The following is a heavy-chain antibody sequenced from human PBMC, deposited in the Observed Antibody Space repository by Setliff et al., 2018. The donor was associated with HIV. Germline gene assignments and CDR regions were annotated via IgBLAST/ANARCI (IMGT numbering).Heavy chain of an antibody. D-gene: IGHD3-22*01. CDR3: ARHMLYDSSGYTHAYFDY. CDR2: FFPSGST. CDR1: GGSISRSRHF. V-gene: IGHV4-39*01. J-gene: IGHJ4*02. Sequence: SETLSLTCTVPGGSISRSRHFWSWIRQPAGKGLEWIGRFFPSGSTYYNPSLKSRVTISVDTSKNQFSLKLSSVTAADTAVYYCARHMLYDSSGYTHAYFDYWGQGTLVTVSS.